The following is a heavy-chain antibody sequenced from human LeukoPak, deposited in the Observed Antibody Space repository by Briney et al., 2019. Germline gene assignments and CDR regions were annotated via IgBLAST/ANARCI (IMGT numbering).Heavy chain of an antibody. Sequence: SETLSLTCTVSGGSMSSHYWSWIRQPPGKGLEWIGYIFYSGSTNYNPSLKSRVTISIDTPKNQLSQKLNSVTAADTAVYYCAREGYYDSSGFDWYFALWGRGTLVTVSS. CDR1: GGSMSSHY. V-gene: IGHV4-59*11. J-gene: IGHJ2*01. D-gene: IGHD3-22*01. CDR3: AREGYYDSSGFDWYFAL. CDR2: IFYSGST.